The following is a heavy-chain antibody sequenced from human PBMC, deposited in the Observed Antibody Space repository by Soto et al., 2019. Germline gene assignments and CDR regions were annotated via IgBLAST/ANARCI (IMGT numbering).Heavy chain of an antibody. CDR1: GGSVSSNGAC. J-gene: IGHJ6*02. D-gene: IGHD2-15*01. CDR2: IYYRSKWFH. V-gene: IGHV6-1*01. Sequence: SQTLSLPSVISGGSVSSNGACCNLIRHSPSRGLQWLGRIYYRSKWFHDYAASVESRMAINPDTSRNQFSLQLNYVTPEDTAVYYCARVHCSAGTCLDGLDFWGQGTTVTVSS. CDR3: ARVHCSAGTCLDGLDF.